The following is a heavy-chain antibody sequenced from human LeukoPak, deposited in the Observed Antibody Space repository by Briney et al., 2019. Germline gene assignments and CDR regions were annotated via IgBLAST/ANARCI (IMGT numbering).Heavy chain of an antibody. CDR1: GGSFNAYYYY. J-gene: IGHJ6*02. Sequence: SETLSLTCAVYGGSFNAYYYYWSWIRQPPGKGLEWIGEINHSGSTNYNPSLKSRVTISVDTSKNQFSLKLSSVTAADAAVYYCARGVVVVAATPYYYYGMDVWGQGTTVTVSS. D-gene: IGHD2-15*01. V-gene: IGHV4-34*01. CDR3: ARGVVVVAATPYYYYGMDV. CDR2: INHSGST.